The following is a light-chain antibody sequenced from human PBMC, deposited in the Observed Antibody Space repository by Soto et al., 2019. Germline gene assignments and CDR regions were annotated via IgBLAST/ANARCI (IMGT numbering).Light chain of an antibody. J-gene: IGLJ2*01. CDR1: SSDVGGYNY. V-gene: IGLV2-8*01. CDR3: SSSAGIKNVL. Sequence: QSALTQPPSASGSSGQSVTLSCTGTSSDVGGYNYVSWYQQYPGKAPKLMIYEVNKRPSGVPDRFSGSKSGNTASLTVSGLRAEDEADYYCSSSAGIKNVLFGGGTKVTVL. CDR2: EVN.